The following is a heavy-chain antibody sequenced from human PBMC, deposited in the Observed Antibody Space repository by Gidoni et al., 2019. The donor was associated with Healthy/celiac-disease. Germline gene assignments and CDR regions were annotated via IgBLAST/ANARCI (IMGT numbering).Heavy chain of an antibody. CDR2: ISSSSSTI. V-gene: IGHV3-48*01. D-gene: IGHD1-26*01. J-gene: IGHJ4*02. Sequence: EVQLVESGGGLVQPGGSLRLSCAASGFTFSSYSMNWVRQAPGKGLEWVSYISSSSSTIYYADSVKGRFTISRDNAKNSLYLQMNSLRAEDTAVYYCARASRIVGATSFDYWGQGTLVTVSS. CDR1: GFTFSSYS. CDR3: ARASRIVGATSFDY.